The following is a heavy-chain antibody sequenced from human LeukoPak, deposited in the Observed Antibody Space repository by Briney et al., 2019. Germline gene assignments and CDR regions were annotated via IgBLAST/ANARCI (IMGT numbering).Heavy chain of an antibody. V-gene: IGHV3-23*01. J-gene: IGHJ4*02. CDR1: GFTFSSYS. Sequence: PGGSLRLSCAASGFTFSSYSMNWVRQAPGKGLEWVSAISGSGGSTYYADSVKGRFTISRDNSKNTLSLQMNSLRAEDTAVYYCARLRRPDSGDCQYWGQGTLVTVSS. CDR3: ARLRRPDSGDCQY. CDR2: ISGSGGST. D-gene: IGHD4-17*01.